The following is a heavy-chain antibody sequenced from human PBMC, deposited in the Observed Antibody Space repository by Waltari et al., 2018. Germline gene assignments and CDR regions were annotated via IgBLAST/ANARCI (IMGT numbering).Heavy chain of an antibody. CDR3: ARGTSHDTAIEYNWFDP. Sequence: GGTFSSYAISWVRQAPGQGLEWMGGIIPIFGTANYAQKFQGRVTITADESTSTAYMELSSLRSEDTAVYYCARGTSHDTAIEYNWFDPWGQGTLVTVSS. V-gene: IGHV1-69*01. J-gene: IGHJ5*02. CDR1: GGTFSSYA. CDR2: IIPIFGTA. D-gene: IGHD5-18*01.